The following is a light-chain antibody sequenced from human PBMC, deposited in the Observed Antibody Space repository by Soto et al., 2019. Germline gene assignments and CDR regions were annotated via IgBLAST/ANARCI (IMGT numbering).Light chain of an antibody. CDR3: QSYDSSRGGFAV. CDR1: SSNIGAGYD. V-gene: IGLV1-40*01. J-gene: IGLJ7*02. CDR2: GNS. Sequence: QSALTQPPSVSGAPGQRVTISCTGSSSNIGAGYDVHWYQQLPGTAPKLLIYGNSNRPSGVPDRFSGSKSGTSASLAIPGLQAEDEADYYCQSYDSSRGGFAVFGGGTQLTAL.